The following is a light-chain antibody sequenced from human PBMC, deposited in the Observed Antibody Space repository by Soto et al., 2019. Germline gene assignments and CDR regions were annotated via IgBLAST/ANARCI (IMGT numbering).Light chain of an antibody. Sequence: SALPQPPSASGTPGQRVTIFCSGSSSNIGSNYVYWYQQLPGTAPKLLIYRNNQRPSGVPDRFSGSKSGTSASLAISGLRSEDEADYYCAAWDDSLSALYVFGTGTKVTVL. CDR3: AAWDDSLSALYV. CDR2: RNN. CDR1: SSNIGSNY. J-gene: IGLJ1*01. V-gene: IGLV1-47*01.